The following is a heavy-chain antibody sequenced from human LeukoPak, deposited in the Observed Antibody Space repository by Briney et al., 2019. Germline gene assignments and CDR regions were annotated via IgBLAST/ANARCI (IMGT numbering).Heavy chain of an antibody. V-gene: IGHV3-30*03. CDR2: ISYDGSNK. CDR3: ARDAVYSSSWQYY. D-gene: IGHD6-13*01. J-gene: IGHJ4*02. Sequence: GGSLRLSCAASGFTFSSYGMHWVRQAPGKGLEWVAVISYDGSNKYYADSVKGRFTISRDNSKNTLYLQMNSLRGEDTAVYYCARDAVYSSSWQYYWGQGTLVTVSS. CDR1: GFTFSSYG.